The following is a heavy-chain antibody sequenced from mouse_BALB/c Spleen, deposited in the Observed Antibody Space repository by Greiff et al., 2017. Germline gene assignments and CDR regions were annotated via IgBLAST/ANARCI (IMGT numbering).Heavy chain of an antibody. CDR1: GFSLTSYD. J-gene: IGHJ2*01. Sequence: VKLVESGPGLVAPSQSLSITCTVSGFSLTSYDISWIRQPPGKGLEWLGVIWTGGGTNYNSAFMSRLSISKDNSKSQVFLKMNSLQTDDTAIYYCVRDRGYYDYWGQGTTLTVSS. CDR3: VRDRGYYDY. D-gene: IGHD2-3*01. CDR2: IWTGGGT. V-gene: IGHV2-9-2*01.